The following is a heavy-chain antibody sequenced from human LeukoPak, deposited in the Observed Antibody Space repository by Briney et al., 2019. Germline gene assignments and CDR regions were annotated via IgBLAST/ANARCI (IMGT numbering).Heavy chain of an antibody. CDR3: AKECSGGICNDYYFDY. J-gene: IGHJ4*02. D-gene: IGHD2-15*01. CDR1: GFTFSSYG. CDR2: IWYDGSNK. V-gene: IGHV3-30*02. Sequence: PGGSLRLSCAASGFTFSSYGMHWVRQAPGKGLEWVAVIWYDGSNKYYADSVKGRFTISRDNSKNTLYLQMNSLRPEDTAVYYCAKECSGGICNDYYFDYWGQGTLVTVSS.